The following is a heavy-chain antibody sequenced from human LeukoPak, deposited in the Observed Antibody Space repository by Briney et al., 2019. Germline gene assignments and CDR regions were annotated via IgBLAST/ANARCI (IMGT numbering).Heavy chain of an antibody. D-gene: IGHD2-2*02. CDR3: ARITGPVGIVVVPAAIYGALDY. CDR1: GFTFSSYW. V-gene: IGHV3-7*05. Sequence: QPGGSLRLSCAASGFTFSSYWMSRVRQAPGKGLEWVANIKQDGSRKYYVDSVKGRFTISRDNAKNSLYLQMNSLRAEDTAVYYCARITGPVGIVVVPAAIYGALDYWGQGTLVTVSS. J-gene: IGHJ4*02. CDR2: IKQDGSRK.